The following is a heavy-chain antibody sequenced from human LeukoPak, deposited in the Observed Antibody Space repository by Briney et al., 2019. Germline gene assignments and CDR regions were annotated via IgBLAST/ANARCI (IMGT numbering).Heavy chain of an antibody. CDR1: GFTFSSYS. CDR3: ARVFDTYYYDSSGYPTPWYFDY. J-gene: IGHJ4*02. V-gene: IGHV3-48*01. Sequence: GGSLRLSCAASGFTFSSYSMNWVRQAPGKGLEWVSYISSSSTIYYADSVKGRFTISRDNAKNSLYLQMNSLRAEDTAVYYCARVFDTYYYDSSGYPTPWYFDYWGQGTLVTVSS. CDR2: ISSSSTI. D-gene: IGHD3-22*01.